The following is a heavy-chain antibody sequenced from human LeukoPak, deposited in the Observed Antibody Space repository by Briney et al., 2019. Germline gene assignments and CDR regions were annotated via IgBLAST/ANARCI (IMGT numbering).Heavy chain of an antibody. J-gene: IGHJ4*02. V-gene: IGHV3-23*01. D-gene: IGHD3-16*02. CDR2: ISGSGGST. CDR1: GFAFSSYA. CDR3: AKSVRLGELSFSFDY. Sequence: PGGSLRLSCAASGFAFSSYAMSWVRQAPGKGLEWVSAISGSGGSTYYADSVKGRFTISRDNSKNTLYLQMNSLRAEDTAVYYCAKSVRLGELSFSFDYWGQGTLDTVSS.